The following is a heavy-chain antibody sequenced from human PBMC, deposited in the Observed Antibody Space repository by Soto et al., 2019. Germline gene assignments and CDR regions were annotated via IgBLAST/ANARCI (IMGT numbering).Heavy chain of an antibody. CDR2: IIPIFGTA. D-gene: IGHD3-22*01. V-gene: IGHV1-69*13. CDR3: ARDSTYYYDSSGYYSGNY. CDR1: GGTFSSYA. Sequence: ASVKVSCKASGGTFSSYAISWVRQAPGQGLEWMGGIIPIFGTANYAQKFQGRVTITADESTSTAYMELSSLRSEDTAVYYCARDSTYYYDSSGYYSGNYWGQGTLVTVS. J-gene: IGHJ4*02.